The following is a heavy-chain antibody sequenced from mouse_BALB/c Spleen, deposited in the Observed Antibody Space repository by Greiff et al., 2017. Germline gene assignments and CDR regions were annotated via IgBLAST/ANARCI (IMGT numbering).Heavy chain of an antibody. Sequence: EVQRVESGGGLVKPGGSLKLSCAASGFTFSSYTMSWVRQTPEKRLEWVATISSGGSYTYYPDSVKGRFTISRDNAKNTLYLQMSSLKSEDTAMYYCTRDRGYYVDYWGQGTTLTVSS. J-gene: IGHJ2*01. V-gene: IGHV5-6-4*01. CDR1: GFTFSSYT. CDR2: ISSGGSYT. CDR3: TRDRGYYVDY. D-gene: IGHD1-1*02.